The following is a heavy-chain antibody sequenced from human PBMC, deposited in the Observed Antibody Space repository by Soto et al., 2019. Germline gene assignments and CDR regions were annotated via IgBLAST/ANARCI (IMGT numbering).Heavy chain of an antibody. D-gene: IGHD3-22*01. J-gene: IGHJ4*02. CDR2: ISYDGSNK. V-gene: IGHV3-30-3*01. CDR3: AKDMFTYYYDSSGSQIDDY. Sequence: PGGSLRLSCAASGFTFSSYAMHWVRQAPGKGLEWVAVISYDGSNKYYADSVKGRFTISRDNAKNSLYLQMNSLRAEDTALYYCAKDMFTYYYDSSGSQIDDYWGQGTLVTVSS. CDR1: GFTFSSYA.